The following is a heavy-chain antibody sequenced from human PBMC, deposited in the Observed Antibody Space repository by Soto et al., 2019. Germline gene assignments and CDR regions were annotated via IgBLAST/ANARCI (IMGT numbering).Heavy chain of an antibody. CDR1: GGSISSSSYY. J-gene: IGHJ5*02. CDR3: ARHNIVVVPAAISSWFDP. Sequence: PSETLSLTCTVSGGSISSSSYYWGWIRQPPGKGLEWIGSIYYSGSTYYNPSLESRVTISVDTSKNQFSLKLSSVTAADTAVYYCARHNIVVVPAAISSWFDPWGQGTLVTVSS. V-gene: IGHV4-39*01. D-gene: IGHD2-2*01. CDR2: IYYSGST.